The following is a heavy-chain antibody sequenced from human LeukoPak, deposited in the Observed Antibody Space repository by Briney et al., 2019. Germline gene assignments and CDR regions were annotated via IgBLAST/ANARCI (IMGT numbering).Heavy chain of an antibody. Sequence: GGSLRLSCAASGFTFSSYAMHWVRQAPGKGLEWVAVISYDGSNKYYADSVKGRFTISRDNSKNTLYLQMNSLRAEDTAVYYCARGFRRSGYAFDIWGQGTMVTVSS. V-gene: IGHV3-30-3*01. D-gene: IGHD3-3*01. J-gene: IGHJ3*02. CDR2: ISYDGSNK. CDR3: ARGFRRSGYAFDI. CDR1: GFTFSSYA.